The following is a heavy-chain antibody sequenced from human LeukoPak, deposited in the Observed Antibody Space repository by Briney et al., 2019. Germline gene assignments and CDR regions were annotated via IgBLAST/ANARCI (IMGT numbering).Heavy chain of an antibody. V-gene: IGHV4-34*01. J-gene: IGHJ5*02. CDR1: GGSFSGYY. Sequence: SETLSLTCAVYGGSFSGYYWSWIRQPPGKGLEWIGEINHSGSTNYNPSLKSRVTISVDTSKNQFSLKLSSVTAADTAVYYCARGYEDIVVVPAASWFDPWGQGTLVTVSS. CDR3: ARGYEDIVVVPAASWFDP. CDR2: INHSGST. D-gene: IGHD2-2*01.